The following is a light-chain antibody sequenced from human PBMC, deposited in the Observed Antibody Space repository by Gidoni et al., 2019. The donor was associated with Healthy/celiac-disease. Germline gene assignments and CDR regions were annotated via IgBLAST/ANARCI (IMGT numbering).Light chain of an antibody. CDR1: QSLLHSNGYKY. V-gene: IGKV2-28*01. J-gene: IGKJ2*01. CDR2: LGS. CDR3: MQDLQSPYT. Sequence: DIVMTQSPLSLPVTPGEPASISCRSSQSLLHSNGYKYLDWYLQKPGQSPQLLIYLGSNRASGVPDRFSGSGSGTDFTLKISRVEAEDVGVYYCMQDLQSPYTFGQGTKLEIK.